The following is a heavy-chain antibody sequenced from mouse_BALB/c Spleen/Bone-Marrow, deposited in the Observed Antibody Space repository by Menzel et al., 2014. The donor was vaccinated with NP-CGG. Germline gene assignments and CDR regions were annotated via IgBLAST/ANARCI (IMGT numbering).Heavy chain of an antibody. J-gene: IGHJ4*01. CDR3: ARVPLFRYGSSYGMDY. CDR2: IWAGGST. D-gene: IGHD1-1*01. Sequence: VKLTESGPGLVAPSQSLSITCTVSGFSLTSYGVHWVRQPPGKGLEWLGVIWAGGSTNYNSALMSRLSISKDNSKSQVFLKMNSLQTDDTAMYYCARVPLFRYGSSYGMDYWGQGTSVTVSS. CDR1: GFSLTSYG. V-gene: IGHV2-9*02.